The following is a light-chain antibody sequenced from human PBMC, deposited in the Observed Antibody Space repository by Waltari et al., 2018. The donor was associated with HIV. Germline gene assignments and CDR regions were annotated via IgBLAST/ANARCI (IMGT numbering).Light chain of an antibody. CDR1: SSDVGTYNR. CDR2: EVS. CDR3: SSYTSSNTFVV. V-gene: IGLV2-18*02. Sequence: QSALTQPPSVSGSPGQSVTISCTGTSSDVGTYNRVPWYQQPPGSAPKLMIDEVSNRPSGVPRRFSGSKSGNTASLTISGLQAEDEADYYCSSYTSSNTFVVFGGGTKLTVL. J-gene: IGLJ2*01.